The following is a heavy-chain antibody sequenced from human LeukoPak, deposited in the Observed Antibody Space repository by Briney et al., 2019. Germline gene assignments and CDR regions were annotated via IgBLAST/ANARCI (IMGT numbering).Heavy chain of an antibody. J-gene: IGHJ4*02. Sequence: LSGGSLRLSCAASGFTFSSYGMHWVRQAPGKGLEWVAFIRYDGSNKYYADSVKGRFTISRDNSKNTLYLQMNSLRAEDTAVYYCAKDDSSSVFLMDYWGQGTLVTVSS. CDR3: AKDDSSSVFLMDY. D-gene: IGHD6-6*01. CDR1: GFTFSSYG. V-gene: IGHV3-30*02. CDR2: IRYDGSNK.